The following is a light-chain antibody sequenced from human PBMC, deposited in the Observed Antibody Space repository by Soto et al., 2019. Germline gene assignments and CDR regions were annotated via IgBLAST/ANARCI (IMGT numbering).Light chain of an antibody. J-gene: IGKJ5*01. CDR1: QSVGSIY. Sequence: IVLTQSPGTLASSPGGRANLSCSASQSVGSIYLAWYQQRPGQAPRLLIYGASNRATGIPVRFSGSGSGTDFTLTISGLEPEDFAVYYCQQYGSSSITFGQGTRLEIK. CDR2: GAS. CDR3: QQYGSSSIT. V-gene: IGKV3-20*01.